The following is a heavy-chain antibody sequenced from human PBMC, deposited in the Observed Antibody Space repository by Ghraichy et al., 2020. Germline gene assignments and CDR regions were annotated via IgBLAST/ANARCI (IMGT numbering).Heavy chain of an antibody. Sequence: SETLSLTCAVYGGSFSGYYWSWIRQPPGKGLEWIGEINHRGNTNYNPSLKSRVSISVDTSKNQFSLKVNSVTAADTAVYYCARGNDHRSGYRGEFFDFWGQGTLVIVSS. V-gene: IGHV4-34*01. CDR1: GGSFSGYY. CDR2: INHRGNT. D-gene: IGHD3-22*01. J-gene: IGHJ4*02. CDR3: ARGNDHRSGYRGEFFDF.